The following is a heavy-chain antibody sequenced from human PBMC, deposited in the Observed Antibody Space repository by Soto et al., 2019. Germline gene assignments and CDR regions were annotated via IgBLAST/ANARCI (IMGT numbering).Heavy chain of an antibody. CDR1: GFTFSSYS. CDR2: ITKTSSPI. D-gene: IGHD6-25*01. Sequence: GGSLRLSCAASGFTFSSYSIDWVRQAPGKGLEWLSYITKTSSPIYYADSVKGRFTVSRDNAKNLVYLQMNSLTDEDTAVYYCARLYTSGWYLDYWGRGTLVTVSS. CDR3: ARLYTSGWYLDY. V-gene: IGHV3-48*02. J-gene: IGHJ4*02.